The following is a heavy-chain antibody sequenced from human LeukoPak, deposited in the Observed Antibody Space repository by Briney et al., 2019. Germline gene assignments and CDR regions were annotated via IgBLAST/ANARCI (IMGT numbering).Heavy chain of an antibody. V-gene: IGHV4-59*01. D-gene: IGHD6-25*01. Sequence: SETLSLTCTVSGGSISNYYWSWIRQPPGKGLGWIGYIYYSGSTNYNPSLKSRVTISVDTSKNQFSLKLSSVTAADTAVYYCASRGETLDYWGQGTLVTVSS. CDR3: ASRGETLDY. J-gene: IGHJ4*02. CDR2: IYYSGST. CDR1: GGSISNYY.